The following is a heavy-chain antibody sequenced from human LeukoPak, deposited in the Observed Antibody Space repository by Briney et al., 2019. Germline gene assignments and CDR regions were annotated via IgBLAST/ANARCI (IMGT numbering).Heavy chain of an antibody. V-gene: IGHV3-30*03. D-gene: IGHD3-10*01. Sequence: GGSLRLSCAASGFTFSSYGMHWVRQAPGKGLEWVAVISYDGSNKYYTDSVKGRFTISRDNSKNTLYLQMNSLRAEDTAVYYCARSSGSYLYFDYWGQGTLVTVSS. CDR1: GFTFSSYG. J-gene: IGHJ4*02. CDR2: ISYDGSNK. CDR3: ARSSGSYLYFDY.